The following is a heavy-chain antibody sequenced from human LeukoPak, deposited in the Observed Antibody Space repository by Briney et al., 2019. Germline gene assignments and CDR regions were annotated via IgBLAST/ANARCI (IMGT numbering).Heavy chain of an antibody. CDR3: ARSLPGIAAH. CDR2: MAPDSGST. D-gene: IGHD6-6*01. V-gene: IGHV1-8*01. Sequence: ASVKVSCKASGDTLSSYDFNWVRQAPGQGLEWMGWMAPDSGSTGYAQKFQGRVTMTRNTSTSTAYMELSSLTSEDTAVYYCARSLPGIAAHWGQGTLVIVSS. J-gene: IGHJ4*02. CDR1: GDTLSSYD.